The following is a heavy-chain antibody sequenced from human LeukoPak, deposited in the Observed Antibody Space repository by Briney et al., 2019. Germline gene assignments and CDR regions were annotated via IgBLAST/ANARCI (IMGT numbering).Heavy chain of an antibody. D-gene: IGHD3-9*01. Sequence: PSETLSLTCTVSGGSISSYYWSWIRQPPGKGLEWIGSIYYSGGTYYNPSLKSRVTLSVDTSKNQFSLKLGSVTGADTAVYYCARHQTYYDILTGYFNYWGQGTLVTVSS. J-gene: IGHJ4*02. CDR3: ARHQTYYDILTGYFNY. CDR1: GGSISSYY. CDR2: IYYSGGT. V-gene: IGHV4-59*05.